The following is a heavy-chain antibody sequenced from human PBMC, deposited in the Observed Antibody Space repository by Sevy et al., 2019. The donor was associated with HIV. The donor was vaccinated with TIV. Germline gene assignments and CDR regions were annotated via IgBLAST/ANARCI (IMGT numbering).Heavy chain of an antibody. D-gene: IGHD4-17*01. CDR3: ARDHVKDGDLGDYYYYAMDV. V-gene: IGHV3-11*01. Sequence: GGSLRLSCAASGFILSDYYMSWVRQAPGKGLEWVSYISGSGDDTIYYADSVKGRFTISRDNTENSLYLQMNSLRAEDTAVYYCARDHVKDGDLGDYYYYAMDVWGQGTTVTVSS. CDR2: ISGSGDDTI. CDR1: GFILSDYY. J-gene: IGHJ6*02.